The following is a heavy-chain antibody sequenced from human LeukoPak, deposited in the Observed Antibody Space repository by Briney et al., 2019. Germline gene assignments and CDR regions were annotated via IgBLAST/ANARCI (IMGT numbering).Heavy chain of an antibody. CDR3: ARVVREWELPGPYYFDY. Sequence: ASVKVSCKASGYTFTSYGISWVRQAPGQGLEWMGWISAYNGNTNYAQKLQGRVTMTTDTSTSTAYMELRSLRSDDTAVYYCARVVREWELPGPYYFDYWGQGTLVTVSS. CDR2: ISAYNGNT. CDR1: GYTFTSYG. D-gene: IGHD1-26*01. V-gene: IGHV1-18*01. J-gene: IGHJ4*02.